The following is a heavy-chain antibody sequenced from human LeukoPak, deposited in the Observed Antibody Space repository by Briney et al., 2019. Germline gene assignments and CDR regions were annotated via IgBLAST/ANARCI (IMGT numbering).Heavy chain of an antibody. CDR3: AKDIRDYDFWSGYFDY. CDR2: ISGDGGST. Sequence: GESLRLSCAASGFTFDDYAMHWVRQAPGKGLEWVSLISGDGGSTYYADSVKGRFTISRDNSKNSLYLQMNSLRTEDTALYYCAKDIRDYDFWSGYFDYWGQGTLVTVSS. V-gene: IGHV3-43*02. D-gene: IGHD3-3*01. J-gene: IGHJ4*02. CDR1: GFTFDDYA.